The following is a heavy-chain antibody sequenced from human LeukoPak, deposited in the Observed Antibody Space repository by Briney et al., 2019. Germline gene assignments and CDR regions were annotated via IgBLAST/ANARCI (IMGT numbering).Heavy chain of an antibody. D-gene: IGHD3-10*01. CDR3: ARDHGSGSYYLDY. V-gene: IGHV3-9*01. CDR1: GFTFDDYA. Sequence: GGSLRLSCAASGFTFDDYAMHWVRQAPGKGLEWVSGISWNSGSIGYADSVKGRFTISRDNAKNSLYLQMNSLRAEDTAVYYCARDHGSGSYYLDYWGQGTLVTVSS. J-gene: IGHJ4*02. CDR2: ISWNSGSI.